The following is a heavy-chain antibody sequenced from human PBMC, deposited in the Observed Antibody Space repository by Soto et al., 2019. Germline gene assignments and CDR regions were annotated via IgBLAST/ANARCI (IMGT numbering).Heavy chain of an antibody. Sequence: TSETLSLTCTVSGASISGFYWNWIRKPTGKGLEWIGRIYTTGANEYNPFLTSRVMMSVDTSEKQFSLMLRYVTAADTAVYYFVGDGTETLGDWFDTWGQGISVTVSS. CDR1: GASISGFY. CDR3: VGDGTETLGDWFDT. CDR2: IYTTGAN. D-gene: IGHD1-1*01. J-gene: IGHJ5*02. V-gene: IGHV4-4*07.